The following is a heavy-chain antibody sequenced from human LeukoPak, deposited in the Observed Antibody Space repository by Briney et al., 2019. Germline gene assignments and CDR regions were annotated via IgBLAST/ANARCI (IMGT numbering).Heavy chain of an antibody. CDR2: ISYDGSNK. CDR3: VRGGGAGLAP. D-gene: IGHD3-16*01. J-gene: IGHJ5*02. CDR1: GFTFSSYA. V-gene: IGHV3-30*14. Sequence: PGGSLRLSCAASGFTFSSYAMHWVRQAPGKGLEWVAVISYDGSNKYYADSVKGRFTISRDNSKNTLYLQMNSLRAEDTAVYYCVRGGGAGLAPWGQGTLVTVSS.